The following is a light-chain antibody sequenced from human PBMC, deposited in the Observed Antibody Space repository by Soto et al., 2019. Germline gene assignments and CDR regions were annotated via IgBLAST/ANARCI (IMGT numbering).Light chain of an antibody. J-gene: IGKJ3*01. V-gene: IGKV3-15*01. CDR3: QQYNNWPFT. CDR2: GAS. Sequence: IVMTQSPATLSVSPGERATLSCRASQSVSSNLAWYQQKPGQAPRLLIYGASTRATGIPGRFSGSGSGTEFTRTVSSLQSEDYAGFYCQQYNNWPFTCGPGTKVDIK. CDR1: QSVSSN.